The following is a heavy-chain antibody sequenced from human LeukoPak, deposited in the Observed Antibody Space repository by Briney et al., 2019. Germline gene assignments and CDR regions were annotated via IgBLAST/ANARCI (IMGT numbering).Heavy chain of an antibody. CDR2: INPNSGGT. CDR1: GYTFTDYY. CDR3: TRDQTPYY. J-gene: IGHJ4*02. Sequence: VKVSCKASGYTFTDYYMHWVRQAPGQGLEWMGWINPNSGGTKYVQKFQGRVTVTRDTSISTAYMELSRLRSDDTAVYYCTRDQTPYYWGQGTLVTVSS. V-gene: IGHV1-2*02.